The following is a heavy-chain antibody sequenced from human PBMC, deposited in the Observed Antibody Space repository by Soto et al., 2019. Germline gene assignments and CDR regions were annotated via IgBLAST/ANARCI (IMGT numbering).Heavy chain of an antibody. CDR1: GFTFSSYG. Sequence: GGSLRLSCAASGFTFSSYGMHWVRQAPGKGLEWVAVIWYDGSNKYYADSVKGRFTISRDNSKNTLYLQMNSLRAEDTAVYYCARTGRFLEWKTPPDDAFDIWGQGTMVTVSS. D-gene: IGHD3-3*01. CDR3: ARTGRFLEWKTPPDDAFDI. V-gene: IGHV3-33*01. CDR2: IWYDGSNK. J-gene: IGHJ3*02.